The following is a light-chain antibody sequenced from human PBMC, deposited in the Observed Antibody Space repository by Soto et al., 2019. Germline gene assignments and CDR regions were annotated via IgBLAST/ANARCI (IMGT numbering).Light chain of an antibody. CDR3: MQDTHCPYT. Sequence: DVVMTQSPLSLPVTLGQSASIACTSSQSLVHFDGNTYLNWFHQRPGQSPRHLIYKVSNRDSGVPDRFIARRSGTAFTRKISRLEAEDVGVYYCMQDTHCPYTFGRGTTLEIK. J-gene: IGKJ2*01. V-gene: IGKV2-30*02. CDR1: QSLVHFDGNTY. CDR2: KVS.